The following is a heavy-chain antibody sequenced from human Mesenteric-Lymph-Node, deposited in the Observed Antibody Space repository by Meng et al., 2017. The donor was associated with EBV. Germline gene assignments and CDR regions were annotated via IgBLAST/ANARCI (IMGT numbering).Heavy chain of an antibody. D-gene: IGHD3-16*02. V-gene: IGHV4-4*02. J-gene: IGHJ4*02. CDR2: IFHSGGT. CDR3: ARITFGGAIGD. CDR1: SGYISNSNW. Sequence: QVKGQESGPGQVKPSGTLSLTCAVSSGYISNSNWWGWVRQPPGKGLQWIGEIFHSGGTNYNPSLKSRVTISVDKSKNQFSLKVNSLTAADTAVYYCARITFGGAIGDWGQGTLVTVSS.